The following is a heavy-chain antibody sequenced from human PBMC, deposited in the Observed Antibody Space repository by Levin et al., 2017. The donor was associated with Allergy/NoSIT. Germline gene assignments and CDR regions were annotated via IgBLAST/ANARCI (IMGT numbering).Heavy chain of an antibody. D-gene: IGHD2/OR15-2a*01. V-gene: IGHV4-39*07. CDR2: IYYDGSA. CDR1: GGSISDDSYY. Sequence: SQTLSLTCTVSGGSISDDSYYWAWVRQPPGKGLEWVGSIYYDGSAYYNPSLKTRLTISVDTSKNQFSLRVNSVTADTAVYYCAGEPNSPYYYHYGLDVWGPGTTVTVSS. CDR3: AGEPNSPYYYHYGLDV. J-gene: IGHJ6*02.